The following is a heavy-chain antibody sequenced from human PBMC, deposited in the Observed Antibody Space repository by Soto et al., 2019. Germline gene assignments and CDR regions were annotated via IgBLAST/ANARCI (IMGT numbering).Heavy chain of an antibody. CDR1: GYSFTSYH. J-gene: IGHJ6*02. CDR2: IYPGDSET. D-gene: IGHD2-21*02. V-gene: IGHV5-51*01. CDR3: ASRSYCGGACTRRPYDSYGMAV. Sequence: EVQLVQSGAEVKKPGESLKISCKGSGYSFTSYHIVWVRQMPGKGLEWMGIIYPGDSETRYSPSLQGQVTMSADKSTSTAYLQWTSLKAPDTAMYYCASRSYCGGACTRRPYDSYGMAVWGQGTTVTVSS.